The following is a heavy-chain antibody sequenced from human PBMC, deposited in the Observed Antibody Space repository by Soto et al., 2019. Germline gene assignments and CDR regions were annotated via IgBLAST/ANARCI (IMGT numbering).Heavy chain of an antibody. CDR1: GGSISSGIYY. D-gene: IGHD3-10*01. Sequence: SETLSLTCTVSGGSISSGIYYWSWIRQPPGKGLEWIGYIYYSGSTNYNPSLKSRVTISVDTSKNQFSLKLSSVTAADTAVYYCARDGPYGPYDYWGQGTLVTVSS. J-gene: IGHJ4*02. CDR2: IYYSGST. V-gene: IGHV4-61*01. CDR3: ARDGPYGPYDY.